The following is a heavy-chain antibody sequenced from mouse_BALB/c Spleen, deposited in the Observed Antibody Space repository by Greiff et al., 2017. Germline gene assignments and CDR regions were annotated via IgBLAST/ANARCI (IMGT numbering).Heavy chain of an antibody. J-gene: IGHJ4*01. CDR3: APLPAMGY. Sequence: DVQLQESGGDLVKPGGSLKLSCAASGFTFSSYGMSWVRQTPDKRLEWVATISSGGSYTYYPDSVKGRFTISRDNAKNTLYLQMSSLKSEDTAMYYCAPLPAMGYWGQRTPVTVSS. CDR2: ISSGGSYT. CDR1: GFTFSSYG. V-gene: IGHV5-6*01.